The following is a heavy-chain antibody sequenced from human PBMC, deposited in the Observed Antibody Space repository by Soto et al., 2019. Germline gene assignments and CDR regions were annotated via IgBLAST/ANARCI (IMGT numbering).Heavy chain of an antibody. J-gene: IGHJ6*02. CDR1: GFTFSSYG. V-gene: IGHV3-30*18. CDR2: ISYDGSNK. D-gene: IGHD1-7*01. Sequence: QVQLVESGGGVVQPGRSLRLSCAASGFTFSSYGMHWVRQAPGKGLEWVAVISYDGSNKYHADSVKGRFTISRDNSKNTLYLQMNSLRAEDTAVYYCAKDKTGTTFYYGMDVWGQGTTVTVSS. CDR3: AKDKTGTTFYYGMDV.